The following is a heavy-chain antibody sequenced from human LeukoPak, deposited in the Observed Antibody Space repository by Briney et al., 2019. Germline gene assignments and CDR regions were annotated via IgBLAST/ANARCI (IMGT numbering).Heavy chain of an antibody. CDR2: ISGSGDRT. J-gene: IGHJ4*02. Sequence: GSLRLSCAASGFIVRTDAMSLVRQAPGKGLEWVSGISGSGDRTFYTDSVKGRFTISRDNSKNTVYLQMNSLRADDTAVYYCAKAVGEVYYFDFWGQGTLVTVSS. CDR3: AKAVGEVYYFDF. V-gene: IGHV3-23*01. CDR1: GFIVRTDA. D-gene: IGHD2-15*01.